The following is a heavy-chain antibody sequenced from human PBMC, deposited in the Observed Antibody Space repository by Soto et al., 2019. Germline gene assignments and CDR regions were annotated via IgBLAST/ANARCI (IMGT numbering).Heavy chain of an antibody. V-gene: IGHV4-39*01. D-gene: IGHD3-22*01. Sequence: PSETLSLTCTVSGAAISSYYWSWIRQPPGKGLEWIGSIYYSGSTYYNPSLKSRVTISVDTSKNQFSLKLSSVTAADTAVYYCARRLYYDSSGFEGGGMDVWGQGTTVTVSS. CDR1: GAAISSYY. J-gene: IGHJ6*02. CDR3: ARRLYYDSSGFEGGGMDV. CDR2: IYYSGST.